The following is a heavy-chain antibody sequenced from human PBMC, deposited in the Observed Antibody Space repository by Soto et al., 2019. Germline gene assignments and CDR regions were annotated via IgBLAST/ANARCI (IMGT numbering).Heavy chain of an antibody. D-gene: IGHD3-10*01. Sequence: QVQLVESGGGVVQPGRSLRLSCAASGFTFSSYGMHWVRQAPGKGLEWVAVIWYDGSNKYYADSVKGRFTISRDNSKNTLYLQMNSLIAEDTAVYYCARDHGFGELLSPENYYYYGMDVWGQGTTVTGS. CDR3: ARDHGFGELLSPENYYYYGMDV. J-gene: IGHJ6*02. CDR1: GFTFSSYG. CDR2: IWYDGSNK. V-gene: IGHV3-33*01.